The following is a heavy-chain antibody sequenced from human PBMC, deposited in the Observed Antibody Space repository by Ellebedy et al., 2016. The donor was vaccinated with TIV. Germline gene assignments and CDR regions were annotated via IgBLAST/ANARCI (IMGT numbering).Heavy chain of an antibody. Sequence: GESLKISCAASGFNFSSYSMNWVRQAPGKGLEWVSAISSTSTYIYYADSVKGRFTISRDNAKNSLFLQMNSLRAEDTALYYCATQSRWGQGTLVTVSS. J-gene: IGHJ4*02. V-gene: IGHV3-21*01. CDR3: ATQSR. CDR2: ISSTSTYI. CDR1: GFNFSSYS.